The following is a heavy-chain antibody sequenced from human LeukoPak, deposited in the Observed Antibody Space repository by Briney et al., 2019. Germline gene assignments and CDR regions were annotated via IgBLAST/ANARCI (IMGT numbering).Heavy chain of an antibody. CDR1: GGSFSGYY. V-gene: IGHV4-34*01. D-gene: IGHD6-13*01. CDR2: INHSGST. CDR3: ARAVVAAAGTIPYFDY. Sequence: SETLSLTCAVYGGSFSGYYWSWIRQPPGKGLEWIGEINHSGSTNYNPFLKSRVTISVDTSKNQFSLKLSSVTAADTAVYYCARAVVAAAGTIPYFDYWGQGTLVTVSS. J-gene: IGHJ4*02.